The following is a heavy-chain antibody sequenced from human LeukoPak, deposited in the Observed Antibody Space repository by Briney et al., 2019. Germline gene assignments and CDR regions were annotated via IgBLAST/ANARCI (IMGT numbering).Heavy chain of an antibody. V-gene: IGHV3-30-3*01. CDR2: ISYDGSNK. CDR1: GFTFSSYA. J-gene: IGHJ4*02. CDR3: ARAEWELLNFDY. Sequence: VGSLRLSCAASGFTFSSYAMHWVRQAPGKGLEWVAIISYDGSNKYYADSVKGRFTISRDNSKNTLYLQMNSLRAEDTAVYYCARAEWELLNFDYWGQGTLVTVSS. D-gene: IGHD1-26*01.